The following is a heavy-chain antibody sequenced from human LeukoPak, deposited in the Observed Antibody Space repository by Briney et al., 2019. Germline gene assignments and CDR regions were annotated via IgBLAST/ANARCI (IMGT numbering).Heavy chain of an antibody. V-gene: IGHV3-53*01. CDR2: IYSGGYT. CDR1: GFTVSSNF. CDR3: VRASSTTAAGLFDY. J-gene: IGHJ4*02. Sequence: LSGGSLRLSCAASGFTVSSNFMSWVRQAPGKGLEWVSVIYSGGYTVYTDSVKGRFTISRDNSENTLYLQMNSLRADDTAVYYCVRASSTTAAGLFDYWGQGTLLTDSS. D-gene: IGHD6-13*01.